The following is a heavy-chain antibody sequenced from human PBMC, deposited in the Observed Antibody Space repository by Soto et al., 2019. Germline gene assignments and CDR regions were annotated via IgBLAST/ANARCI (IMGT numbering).Heavy chain of an antibody. J-gene: IGHJ4*02. V-gene: IGHV1-18*01. Sequence: GASVKVSCKASGYTFTSYGISWVRQAPGQGLEWMGWISAYNGNTNYAQKLQGRVTMTTDTSTSTAYMELRSLRSDDTAVYYCARVSRSRYYGSGSYYSDYWGQGTLVTVSS. CDR2: ISAYNGNT. CDR1: GYTFTSYG. D-gene: IGHD3-10*01. CDR3: ARVSRSRYYGSGSYYSDY.